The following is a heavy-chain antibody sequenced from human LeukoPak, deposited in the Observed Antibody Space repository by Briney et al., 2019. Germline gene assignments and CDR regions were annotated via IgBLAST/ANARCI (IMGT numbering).Heavy chain of an antibody. J-gene: IGHJ3*02. CDR3: ARDYAFDI. V-gene: IGHV4-59*01. CDR2: SYYSGNT. Sequence: PSETLSLTCTVSGDPISSYYWSWSRQPPGKGLEWIGCSYYSGNTHYNPSLKSRVTISIDTSKNQFSLKLSSVTAADTAVYYCARDYAFDIWGQGTMVTVSS. CDR1: GDPISSYY.